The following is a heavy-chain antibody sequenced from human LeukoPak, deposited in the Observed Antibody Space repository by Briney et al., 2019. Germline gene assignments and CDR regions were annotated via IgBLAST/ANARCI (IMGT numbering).Heavy chain of an antibody. Sequence: ASVKVSCKASGYTFTGYYMHWVRQAPGQGLEWMGWINPNSGGTNYAQKFQGRVTMTRDTSISTAYMELSRLRSDDTAVYYCARVSFRYYGSGILGYWGQGTLVTVSS. J-gene: IGHJ4*02. V-gene: IGHV1-2*02. CDR1: GYTFTGYY. CDR2: INPNSGGT. D-gene: IGHD3-10*01. CDR3: ARVSFRYYGSGILGY.